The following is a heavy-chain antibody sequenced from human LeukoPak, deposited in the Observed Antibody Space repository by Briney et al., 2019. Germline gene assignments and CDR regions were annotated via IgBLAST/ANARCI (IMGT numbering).Heavy chain of an antibody. CDR3: ARDKYYYGSGTFYSSAVFDH. J-gene: IGHJ4*02. V-gene: IGHV1-2*06. Sequence: ASVKVSCKASGYTFTGYYLYWVRQAPGLGLEWMGRINPNSGDTENTQKFEDRVTMTRDTSTSTAYMELRGLRSGDTAVYYCARDKYYYGSGTFYSSAVFDHWGQGTLVAVSS. D-gene: IGHD3-10*01. CDR2: INPNSGDT. CDR1: GYTFTGYY.